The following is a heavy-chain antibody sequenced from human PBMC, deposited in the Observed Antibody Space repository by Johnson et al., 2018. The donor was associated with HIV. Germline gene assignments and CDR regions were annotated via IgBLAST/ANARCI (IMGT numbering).Heavy chain of an antibody. CDR2: ISYDGSNK. J-gene: IGHJ3*02. V-gene: IGHV3-30*14. Sequence: QVQLVESGGGVVQPGRSLRLSCAASGFTFSSYAMHWVRQAPGKGLEWVAVISYDGSNKYYADSGKGRFTISRDNSKNTIYLQMNSLRAEDTAVHYCARESVALVAFDIWGQGTMVTVSS. D-gene: IGHD6-13*01. CDR3: ARESVALVAFDI. CDR1: GFTFSSYA.